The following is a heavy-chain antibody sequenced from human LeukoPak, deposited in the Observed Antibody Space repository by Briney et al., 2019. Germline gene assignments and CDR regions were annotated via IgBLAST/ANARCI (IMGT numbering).Heavy chain of an antibody. CDR3: ARESHVYGGNSFDY. Sequence: ASVKVSCKASGYTFTGYYMHWVRQAPGQGLEWMGRINPNSGGTNYAQKFQGRVTMTRDTSISTAYMELSRLRSDDTAVYYCARESHVYGGNSFDYWGQGTLVTVSS. J-gene: IGHJ4*02. CDR1: GYTFTGYY. CDR2: INPNSGGT. D-gene: IGHD4-23*01. V-gene: IGHV1-2*06.